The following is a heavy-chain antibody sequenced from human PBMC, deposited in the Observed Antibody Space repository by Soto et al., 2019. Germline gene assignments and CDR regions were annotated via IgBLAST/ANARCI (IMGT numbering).Heavy chain of an antibody. CDR2: ISAYNGNT. CDR3: ARDAPTRAAQDDC. CDR1: GYTFTSYG. V-gene: IGHV1-18*01. D-gene: IGHD2-2*01. J-gene: IGHJ4*02. Sequence: QVQLVQSGAEAKKPGASVKVSCKASGYTFTSYGITWVRQAPGQGLEWMGWISAYNGNTNYAEKLQGRVTMTTDTSTSIAYMELSSLRSDDTAVYYGARDAPTRAAQDDCWGQGTLCTVSS.